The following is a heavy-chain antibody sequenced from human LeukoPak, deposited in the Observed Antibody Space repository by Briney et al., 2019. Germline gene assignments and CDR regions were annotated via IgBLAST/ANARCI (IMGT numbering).Heavy chain of an antibody. CDR1: GFTFISYW. CDR3: AGLGITMIGGV. Sequence: GGSLRLSCAASGFTFISYWMTWVRQAPGKGLEWVANIKQDGSEKYYVDSVKGRFTISRDNAKNSLYLQMNSLRAEDTAVYYCAGLGITMIGGVWGKGTTVTISS. J-gene: IGHJ6*04. V-gene: IGHV3-7*01. CDR2: IKQDGSEK. D-gene: IGHD3-10*02.